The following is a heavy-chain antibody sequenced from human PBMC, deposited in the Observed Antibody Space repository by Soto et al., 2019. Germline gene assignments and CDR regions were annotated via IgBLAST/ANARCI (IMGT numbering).Heavy chain of an antibody. V-gene: IGHV1-18*01. Sequence: QVPLVQSGAEMKKPGASVKVSCKASGYTFTSYGFTWVRQAPGQGPEWMGWISGYNGRTKYAQTLQGRVTMTTDTSTRTVYMEVRGLRSDDTAVYYCARDLFSSSSPAAYWGLGTLVTVSS. CDR2: ISGYNGRT. CDR1: GYTFTSYG. D-gene: IGHD6-19*01. J-gene: IGHJ4*02. CDR3: ARDLFSSSSPAAY.